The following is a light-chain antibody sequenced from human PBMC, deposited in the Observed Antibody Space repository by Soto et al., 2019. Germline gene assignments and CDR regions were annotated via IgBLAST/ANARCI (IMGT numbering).Light chain of an antibody. Sequence: QSVLTQPASVSGSPGQSITISCTGTSSDVGRYNYVAWYQQHLGKAPKLIIYDVSNRPSGVSNRFSGSKSGNTASLTISGLQAEDEADYYCSSYTSSNVYVFGTVTQLTVL. CDR3: SSYTSSNVYV. J-gene: IGLJ1*01. V-gene: IGLV2-14*03. CDR2: DVS. CDR1: SSDVGRYNY.